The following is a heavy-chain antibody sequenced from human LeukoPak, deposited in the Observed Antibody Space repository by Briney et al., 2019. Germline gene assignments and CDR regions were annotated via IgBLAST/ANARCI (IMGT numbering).Heavy chain of an antibody. CDR1: GYTFTCYY. J-gene: IGHJ4*02. D-gene: IGHD5-12*01. CDR3: ARIVDIVAAAEGYFDY. Sequence: ASVKVSFKASGYTFTCYYMHWVRQAPGQGLEWMGWINPNSGGTNYAQKFQGRVTMTRDTSISTAYMELSRLRSDDTAVYYCARIVDIVAAAEGYFDYWGQGTLVTVSS. V-gene: IGHV1-2*02. CDR2: INPNSGGT.